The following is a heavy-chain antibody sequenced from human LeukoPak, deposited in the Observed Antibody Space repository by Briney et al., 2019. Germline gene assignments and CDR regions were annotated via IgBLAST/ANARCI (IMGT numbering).Heavy chain of an antibody. CDR2: IKQDGSEK. D-gene: IGHD4-11*01. V-gene: IGHV3-7*01. CDR3: ARNRVTVTTMRYFDP. J-gene: IGHJ5*02. CDR1: GFTFSSYW. Sequence: GGSLRLSCAASGFTFSSYWMSWVRQAPGKGLEWVANIKQDGSEKYYVDSVKGRFTISRDNAKNSLYLQMNSLGAEDTAVYYCARNRVTVTTMRYFDPWGQGTRVTVSS.